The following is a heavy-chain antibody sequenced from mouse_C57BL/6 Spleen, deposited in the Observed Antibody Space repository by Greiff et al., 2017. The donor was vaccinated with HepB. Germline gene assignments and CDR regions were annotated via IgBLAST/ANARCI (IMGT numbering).Heavy chain of an antibody. D-gene: IGHD2-5*01. CDR3: ASEPYSNYPYYFDY. CDR1: GYSFTSYY. CDR2: INPGSGNT. Sequence: QVQLQQSGPELVKPGASVKISCKASGYSFTSYYIHWVKQRPGQGLEWIGGINPGSGNTKYNEKFKGKATMTADTSSSTADMQLCSLTSEDSAVYSCASEPYSNYPYYFDYWGQGTTLTVSS. J-gene: IGHJ2*01. V-gene: IGHV1-66*01.